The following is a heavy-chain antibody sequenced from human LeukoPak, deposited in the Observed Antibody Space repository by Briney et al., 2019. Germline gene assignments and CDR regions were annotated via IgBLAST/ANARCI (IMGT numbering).Heavy chain of an antibody. CDR2: ISSSADIV. CDR1: GFIFSEYY. J-gene: IGHJ4*02. CDR3: VRETVAGTFDY. Sequence: PGGSLRLSCAASGFIFSEYYISWIRQAPGKGLEWIADISSSADIVSYADSVKGRFTISRDNGKDSLHLQMNSLRAEDTAVYYCVRETVAGTFDYWSQGTLVTVSS. V-gene: IGHV3-11*01. D-gene: IGHD6-19*01.